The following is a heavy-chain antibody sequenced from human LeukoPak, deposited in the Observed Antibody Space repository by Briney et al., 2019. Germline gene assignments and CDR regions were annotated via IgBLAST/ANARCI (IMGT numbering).Heavy chain of an antibody. V-gene: IGHV3-21*01. CDR2: ISSSSTYI. J-gene: IGHJ5*02. CDR1: GLTFTYYT. CDR3: ARNNAEYSIAVAGTGWFDP. D-gene: IGHD6-13*01. Sequence: GGSLRLSFAASGLTFTYYTMIWVRRAPGRGRGWVSFISSSSTYIYYAESVKGRFTISRDNAKNSLHLQMNSLRAEDTAVYYCARNNAEYSIAVAGTGWFDPWGQGTLVTVSS.